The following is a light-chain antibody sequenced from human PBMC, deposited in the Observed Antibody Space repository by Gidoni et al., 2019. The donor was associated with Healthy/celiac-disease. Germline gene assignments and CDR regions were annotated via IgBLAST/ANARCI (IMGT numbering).Light chain of an antibody. CDR2: LGY. CDR1: QTLLHSNGYNY. Sequence: DIVMTQSPLSLPVTPGEPASISCRSSQTLLHSNGYNYLDWYLQQPGQSTQLLLYLGYNRASGVPDRFSGSGSGTDFTLNISRVEGEDVGVEYCMQAIQTPPWTFGQGTKVEIK. CDR3: MQAIQTPPWT. V-gene: IGKV2-28*01. J-gene: IGKJ1*01.